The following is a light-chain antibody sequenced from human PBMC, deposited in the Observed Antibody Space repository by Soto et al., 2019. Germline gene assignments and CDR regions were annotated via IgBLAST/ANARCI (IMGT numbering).Light chain of an antibody. J-gene: IGKJ4*01. CDR1: QAIASY. V-gene: IGKV1-9*01. CDR2: AAS. CDR3: QQLNSYPLT. Sequence: IQMTQSPSSLSASVGDRVTITCRASQAIASYLAWYLQKPGKAPKLLIYAASTLHSGVPSRFSGSGSGTDFTLTISSLQPEDFATYYCQQLNSYPLTFGGGTKVDIK.